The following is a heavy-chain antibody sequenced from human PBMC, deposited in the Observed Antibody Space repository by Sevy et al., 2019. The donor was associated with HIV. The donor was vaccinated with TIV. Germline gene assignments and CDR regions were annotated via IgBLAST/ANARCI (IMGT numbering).Heavy chain of an antibody. CDR2: IFYSGST. CDR1: GGSISSSSYY. V-gene: IGHV4-39*01. J-gene: IGHJ4*02. Sequence: SQTLSLTCTVSGGSISSSSYYWDWIRQPRGKGLEYIGSIFYSGSTFYNPSLRSRVTISVDTSKNQFSLKLSSVTAADTAMYYCAIHPHIAAAGFYFDYWGQGTLVTVSS. D-gene: IGHD6-13*01. CDR3: AIHPHIAAAGFYFDY.